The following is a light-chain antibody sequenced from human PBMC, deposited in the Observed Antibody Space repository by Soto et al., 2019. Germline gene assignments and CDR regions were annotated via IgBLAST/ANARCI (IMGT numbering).Light chain of an antibody. CDR2: LGD. V-gene: IGLV1-47*02. CDR1: TSNIGTFY. Sequence: QSALTQPPSASSTPGQRVTISCSGSTSNIGTFYVYWYQHLPGTAPKLLIYLGDQRASGVSDRFSGSKSGTSASLAINGLRSDDEADYYCAAWDDNLNAYVFGSGTKVTVL. J-gene: IGLJ1*01. CDR3: AAWDDNLNAYV.